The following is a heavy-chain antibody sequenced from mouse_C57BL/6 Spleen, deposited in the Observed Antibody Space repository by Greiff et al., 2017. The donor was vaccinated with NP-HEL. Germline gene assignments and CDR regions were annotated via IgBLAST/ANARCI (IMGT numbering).Heavy chain of an antibody. CDR3: ARSLITTVVAPYAMDY. CDR2: INPYNGDT. D-gene: IGHD1-1*01. Sequence: VQLQQSGPELVKPGDSVKISCKASGYSFTGYFMNWVMQSHGKSLEWIGRINPYNGDTFYNQKFKGKATLTVDKSSSTAHMELRSLTSEDSAVYYCARSLITTVVAPYAMDYWGQGTSVTVSS. CDR1: GYSFTGYF. V-gene: IGHV1-20*01. J-gene: IGHJ4*01.